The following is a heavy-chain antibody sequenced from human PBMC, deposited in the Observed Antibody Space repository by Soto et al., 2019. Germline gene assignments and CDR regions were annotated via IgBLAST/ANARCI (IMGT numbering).Heavy chain of an antibody. CDR2: ISYDGSNK. Sequence: QVQLVESGGGVVQPGRSLRLSCAASGFTFSSYGMHWVRQAPGKGLEWVAVISYDGSNKYYADSVKGRFTISRDNSKNTLYLQMNSLRAEDTAVYYCAKDQGVTMVRGVISFGYYFDYWGQGTLVTVSS. V-gene: IGHV3-30*18. CDR3: AKDQGVTMVRGVISFGYYFDY. CDR1: GFTFSSYG. D-gene: IGHD3-10*01. J-gene: IGHJ4*02.